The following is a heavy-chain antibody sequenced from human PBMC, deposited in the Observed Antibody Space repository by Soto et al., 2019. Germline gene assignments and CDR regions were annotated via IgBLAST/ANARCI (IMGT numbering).Heavy chain of an antibody. D-gene: IGHD6-19*01. CDR2: ISAYNGNT. CDR1: GYTFTSYG. J-gene: IGHJ6*02. CDR3: ARDPYSSGWAGIYYYYYYRMDV. Sequence: GASVKVSCKASGYTFTSYGISWVRQAPGQGLEWMGWISAYNGNTNYAQKLQGRVTMTTDTSTSTAYMELRSLRSDDTAVYYCARDPYSSGWAGIYYYYYYRMDVWGQGTTVPVSS. V-gene: IGHV1-18*04.